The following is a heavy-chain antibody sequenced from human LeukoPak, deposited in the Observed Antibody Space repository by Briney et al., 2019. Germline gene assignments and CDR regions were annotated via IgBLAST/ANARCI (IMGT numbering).Heavy chain of an antibody. CDR3: AREDYGDYSIDY. Sequence: SETLSLTCSVSGGSISSSSYYWGWIRQPPGKGLEWIGTIYYSGGTYYNPSLKSRVTISVDTSKNQFSLKLSSVTAADTALYYCAREDYGDYSIDYWGQGTLVTVSS. J-gene: IGHJ4*02. D-gene: IGHD4-17*01. CDR1: GGSISSSSYY. CDR2: IYYSGGT. V-gene: IGHV4-39*07.